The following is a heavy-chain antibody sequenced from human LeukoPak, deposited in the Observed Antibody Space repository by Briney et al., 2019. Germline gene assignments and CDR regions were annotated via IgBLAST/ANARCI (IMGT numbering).Heavy chain of an antibody. CDR1: GFTFSSYG. V-gene: IGHV3-33*01. J-gene: IGHJ4*02. D-gene: IGHD4-23*01. Sequence: GASLRLSCAASGFTFSSYGMHWGRQPPGKGLEWVAVIWYDGSNKYYADSVKGRFTISRDNSKNTLYLQMNSLRAEDTAVYYCARDYGGVFDYWGQGTLVTVSS. CDR3: ARDYGGVFDY. CDR2: IWYDGSNK.